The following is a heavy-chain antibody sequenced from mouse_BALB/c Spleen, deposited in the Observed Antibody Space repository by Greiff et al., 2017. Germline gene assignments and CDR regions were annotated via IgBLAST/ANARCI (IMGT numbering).Heavy chain of an antibody. Sequence: VHVKQSGAELVKPGASVKLSCTASGFDIKDTYMHWVKQRPEQGLEWIGRIDPANGNTKYDPKFQGKATITADTSSNTAYLQLSSLTSEDTAVYYCARQVWFAYWGQGTLVTVSA. CDR1: GFDIKDTY. J-gene: IGHJ3*01. CDR2: IDPANGNT. V-gene: IGHV14-3*02. CDR3: ARQVWFAY.